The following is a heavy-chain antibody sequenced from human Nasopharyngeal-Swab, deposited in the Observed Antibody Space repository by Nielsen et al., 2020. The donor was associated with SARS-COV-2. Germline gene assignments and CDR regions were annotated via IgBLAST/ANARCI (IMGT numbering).Heavy chain of an antibody. Sequence: VRSDRRGQIELMGIINPGGGSARYSQNFQGRVTMTRDTSTSTVYMELSSLRSEDTAVYYCARGGDPREVVAATDCFDPWGQGTLVTVSS. D-gene: IGHD2-15*01. V-gene: IGHV1-46*01. J-gene: IGHJ5*02. CDR2: INPGGGSA. CDR3: ARGGDPREVVAATDCFDP.